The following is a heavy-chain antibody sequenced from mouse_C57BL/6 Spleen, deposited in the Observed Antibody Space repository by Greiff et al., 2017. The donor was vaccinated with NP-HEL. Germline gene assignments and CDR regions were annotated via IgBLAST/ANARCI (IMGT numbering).Heavy chain of an antibody. CDR2: INPNYGTT. V-gene: IGHV1-39*01. J-gene: IGHJ1*03. D-gene: IGHD1-1*01. CDR3: ACITTVVATNYWYFGV. CDR1: GYSFTDYN. Sequence: VQLQQSGPELVKPGASVKISCKASGYSFTDYNMNWVKQSNGKSLEWIGVINPNYGTTRYNQKLKGKATLTVDQSSSTAYMKLNSLTSEDSAFYYCACITTVVATNYWYFGVWGTGTTVTVSS.